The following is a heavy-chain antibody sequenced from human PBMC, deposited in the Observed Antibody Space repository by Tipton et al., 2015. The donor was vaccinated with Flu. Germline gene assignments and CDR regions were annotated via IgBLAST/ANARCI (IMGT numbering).Heavy chain of an antibody. V-gene: IGHV4-31*03. CDR3: ARDPSLGMPDYFDY. CDR1: GGSISSGGYY. J-gene: IGHJ4*02. Sequence: TLSLTCTVSGGSISSGGYYWSWVRQHPGKGLEWIGYIYYSGTTYYNPSLRNRVTISVDTSKNQFSLKPSSVTAADTAVYYCARDPSLGMPDYFDYWGQGTLVTASS. D-gene: IGHD2-2*01. CDR2: IYYSGTT.